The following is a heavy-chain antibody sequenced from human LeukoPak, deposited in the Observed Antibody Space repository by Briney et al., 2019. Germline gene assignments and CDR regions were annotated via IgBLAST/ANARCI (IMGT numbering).Heavy chain of an antibody. J-gene: IGHJ6*03. V-gene: IGHV3-9*01. Sequence: GGSLRLSCAASGFTFSSYAMSWVRQAPGKGLEWVSGISWNSGSIGYADSVKGRFTISRDNAKNSLYLQMNSLRAEDTALYCCAKSPRGLYYYYYYMDVWGKGTTVTISS. CDR2: ISWNSGSI. CDR1: GFTFSSYA. D-gene: IGHD3-10*01. CDR3: AKSPRGLYYYYYYMDV.